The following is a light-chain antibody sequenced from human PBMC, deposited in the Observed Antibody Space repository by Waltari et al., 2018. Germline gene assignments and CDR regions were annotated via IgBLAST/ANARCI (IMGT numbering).Light chain of an antibody. Sequence: QSVVTQPPSASAPPGPRVTMSCSGSNSTIGKTTVNWYQQLPATAPKLLVLRNDQRPSGVPDRFSASRSGTSASLAISGLQFDDEADYYCATWDDSLNGWVFGGGTRLTVL. J-gene: IGLJ3*02. CDR2: RND. CDR1: NSTIGKTT. V-gene: IGLV1-44*01. CDR3: ATWDDSLNGWV.